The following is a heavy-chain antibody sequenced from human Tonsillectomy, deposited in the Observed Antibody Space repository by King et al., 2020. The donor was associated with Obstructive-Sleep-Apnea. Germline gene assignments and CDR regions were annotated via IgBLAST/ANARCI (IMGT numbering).Heavy chain of an antibody. V-gene: IGHV3-11*01. CDR3: ARDKRPXXQGXFDI. CDR2: ISSSGITI. J-gene: IGHJ3*02. CDR1: GSTFSDYY. Sequence: VQLVESGGGLVKSGGSLRLSCAASGSTFSDYYMSWIRQAPGKGLEWVAYISSSGITIYHADSVKGRFTISRDNAKNSLYLQMNSLRAEDTAVYYCARDKRPXXQGXFDIXGQGTMVTVXS.